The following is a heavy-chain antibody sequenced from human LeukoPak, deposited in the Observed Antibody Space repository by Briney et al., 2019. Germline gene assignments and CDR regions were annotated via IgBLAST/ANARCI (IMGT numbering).Heavy chain of an antibody. V-gene: IGHV4-4*07. J-gene: IGHJ6*03. Sequence: SETLSLTCTVSGGSISSYYWSWIRQPAGKGLEWIGRIYTSGSTNYNPSLKSRVTMSVDTSKNQFSLKLSSVTAADTAMYYCARTQYSSSDYYYYYYMDVWGKGTTVTVSS. CDR3: ARTQYSSSDYYYYYYMDV. D-gene: IGHD6-6*01. CDR2: IYTSGST. CDR1: GGSISSYY.